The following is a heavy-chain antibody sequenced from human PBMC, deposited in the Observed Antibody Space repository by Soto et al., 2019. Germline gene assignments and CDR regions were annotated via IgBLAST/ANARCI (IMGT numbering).Heavy chain of an antibody. Sequence: EVQLLESGGDLKQPGGSLRLSCAASGFTFSNAWMSWVRQAPGKGLEWVGRIKSKTDGGTTDYAAPVKGRFTISRDDSKNTLYLQMNSLKTEDTAVYYCTTEALNFKDWNYGIDYWGQGTLVTVSS. CDR2: IKSKTDGGTT. V-gene: IGHV3-15*01. D-gene: IGHD1-7*01. J-gene: IGHJ4*02. CDR3: TTEALNFKDWNYGIDY. CDR1: GFTFSNAW.